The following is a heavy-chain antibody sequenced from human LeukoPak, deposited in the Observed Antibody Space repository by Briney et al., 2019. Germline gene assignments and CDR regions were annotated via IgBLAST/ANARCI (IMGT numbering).Heavy chain of an antibody. CDR3: AKPLEKYTYGGNFDF. CDR1: GFTFCSFA. Sequence: GGSLSLSCEASGFTFCSFAMSWVRQAPGKGLAWVSVISSSADSTYYAASVKGRFTISRDNSKNTLYLQINNLRAEDTAVYYWAKPLEKYTYGGNFDFWGQGILVTVSS. V-gene: IGHV3-23*01. J-gene: IGHJ4*01. CDR2: ISSSADST. D-gene: IGHD4-23*01.